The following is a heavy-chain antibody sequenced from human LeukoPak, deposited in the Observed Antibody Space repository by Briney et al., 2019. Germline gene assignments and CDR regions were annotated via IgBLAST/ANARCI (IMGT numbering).Heavy chain of an antibody. CDR1: GFTFSRYW. V-gene: IGHV3-74*01. J-gene: IGHJ4*02. D-gene: IGHD3-10*01. Sequence: GSLRLSCAGSGFTFSRYWVHWVRQASGEGLVWVSRVKSDGSDTIYADSVKGRFTISRDNAKNTLYLQMDSLRAEDTAVYYCTTGIGNYYYYWGQGTLVTVAS. CDR3: TTGIGNYYYY. CDR2: VKSDGSDT.